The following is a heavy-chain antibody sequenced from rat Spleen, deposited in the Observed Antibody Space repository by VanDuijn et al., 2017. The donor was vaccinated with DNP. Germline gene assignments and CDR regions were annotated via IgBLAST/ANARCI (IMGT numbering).Heavy chain of an antibody. CDR1: GFTFSTFQ. D-gene: IGHD5-1*01. V-gene: IGHV5-25*01. Sequence: EVQLVESGGGLVQPGRSLKLSCVASGFTFSTFQMAWVRQAPTKGLEWVATIGSGGGNAHYRDSVKGRFTISRDNAKSTQYLQMDSLRSEDTATYYCAKDRVGVFDYWGQGVMVTVSS. CDR3: AKDRVGVFDY. CDR2: IGSGGGNA. J-gene: IGHJ2*01.